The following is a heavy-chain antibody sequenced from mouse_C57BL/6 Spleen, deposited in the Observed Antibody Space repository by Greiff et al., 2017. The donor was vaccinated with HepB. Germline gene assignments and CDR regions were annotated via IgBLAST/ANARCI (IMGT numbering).Heavy chain of an antibody. CDR2: IDPETGGT. D-gene: IGHD1-1*01. CDR1: GYTFTDYE. CDR3: TRSGGSPFAY. Sequence: VKLQQSGAELVRPGASVTLSCKASGYTFTDYEMHWVKQTPVHGLEWIGAIDPETGGTAYNQKFKGKAILTADKSSSTAYMELRSLTSEDSAVYYCTRSGGSPFAYWGQGTLVTVSA. J-gene: IGHJ3*01. V-gene: IGHV1-15*01.